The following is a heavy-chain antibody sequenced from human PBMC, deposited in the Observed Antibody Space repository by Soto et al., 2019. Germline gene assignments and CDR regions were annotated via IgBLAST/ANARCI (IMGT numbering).Heavy chain of an antibody. CDR2: ISGSGGTP. J-gene: IGHJ4*02. Sequence: EVQLLESGGGLVQPGGSLRLSCAASGFTFRSYVMSWVRQAPGKGLEWVSSISGSGGTPYYGDSVKGRFIISRDNSKDTLLLQMHSLRGDDTAVYFCAKAPIVVVVAATWDYWGQGTLVTVSS. D-gene: IGHD2-15*01. CDR3: AKAPIVVVVAATWDY. CDR1: GFTFRSYV. V-gene: IGHV3-23*01.